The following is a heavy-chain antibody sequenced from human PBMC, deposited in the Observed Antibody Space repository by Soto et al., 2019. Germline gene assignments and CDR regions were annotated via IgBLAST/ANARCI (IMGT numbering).Heavy chain of an antibody. CDR1: GFTFSSYW. Sequence: GGSLRLSCAASGFTFSSYWMSWVRQAPGKGLEWVANIKQDGSEKYYVDSVKGRFTISRDNAKNSLYLQMSSLRAEDTAVYYYARDPNIVATMGSIYYYYGMDVWGQGTTVTVSS. CDR3: ARDPNIVATMGSIYYYYGMDV. CDR2: IKQDGSEK. J-gene: IGHJ6*02. D-gene: IGHD5-12*01. V-gene: IGHV3-7*01.